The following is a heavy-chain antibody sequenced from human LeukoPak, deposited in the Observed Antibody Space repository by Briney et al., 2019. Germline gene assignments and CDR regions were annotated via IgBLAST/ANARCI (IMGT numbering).Heavy chain of an antibody. V-gene: IGHV1-69*13. CDR3: ASFWSPDIAGVVPAANLSLVSDY. Sequence: GASVKVSCKASGYTFTSYGISWVRQAPGQGLEWMGGIIPIFGTANYAQKFQGRVTITADESTSTAYMELSSLRSEDTAVYYCASFWSPDIAGVVPAANLSLVSDYWGQGTLVTVSS. CDR1: GYTFTSYG. J-gene: IGHJ4*02. CDR2: IIPIFGTA. D-gene: IGHD2-2*01.